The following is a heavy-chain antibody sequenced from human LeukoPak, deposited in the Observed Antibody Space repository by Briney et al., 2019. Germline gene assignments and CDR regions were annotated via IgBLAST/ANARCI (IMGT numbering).Heavy chain of an antibody. CDR1: GYTLTELS. CDR3: ATGPVLVVGVPVYYYGMDV. J-gene: IGHJ6*02. V-gene: IGHV1-24*01. Sequence: ASVKVSCKVSGYTLTELSMHWVRQAPGKGLEWMGGFDPEDGETIYAQKFQGRVTMTEDTSTDTAYMELSSLRSEDSAVYYCATGPVLVVGVPVYYYGMDVWGQGTTVTVSS. D-gene: IGHD3-22*01. CDR2: FDPEDGET.